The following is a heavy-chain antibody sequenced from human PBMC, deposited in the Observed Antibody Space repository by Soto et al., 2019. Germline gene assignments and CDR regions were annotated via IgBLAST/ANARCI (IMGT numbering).Heavy chain of an antibody. V-gene: IGHV3-23*01. CDR2: IIGSGGST. D-gene: IGHD3-22*01. Sequence: GGSLRLSCAASGFTFSSYAMSWVRQAPGKGREWVSAIIGSGGSTYYADSVKGRFTTSRDNSKNTLYLQMNSLRAEDTAVYYCAQADYYDSSGYLDSWGQGTLSTVSP. CDR1: GFTFSSYA. J-gene: IGHJ4*02. CDR3: AQADYYDSSGYLDS.